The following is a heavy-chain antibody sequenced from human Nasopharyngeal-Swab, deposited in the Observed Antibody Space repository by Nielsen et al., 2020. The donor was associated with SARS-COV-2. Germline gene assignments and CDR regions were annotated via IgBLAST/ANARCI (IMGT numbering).Heavy chain of an antibody. CDR1: GYTFSDYY. D-gene: IGHD5-18*01. Sequence: ASVKVSCKASGYTFSDYYMSWVRQAPGKGLEWMGRINPNSGGTNYAQKFRGRVTMTRDTSLNTAYMELGGLRYDDTAIYFCSRVPLVGGFSYGYDNWGQGTLVTVSS. CDR3: SRVPLVGGFSYGYDN. V-gene: IGHV1-2*06. J-gene: IGHJ4*02. CDR2: INPNSGGT.